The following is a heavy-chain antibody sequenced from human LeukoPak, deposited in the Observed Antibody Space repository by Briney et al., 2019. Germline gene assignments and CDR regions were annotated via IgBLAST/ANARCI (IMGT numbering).Heavy chain of an antibody. Sequence: ASVKVSCKVSGYTLTELSMHWVRQAPGKGLEWVGGFDPEDGETIYAQKFQGRVTMTEDTSTDTAYMELSSLRSEDTAVYYCARVTGGDPPTYYFDYWGQGTLVTVSS. CDR2: FDPEDGET. CDR3: ARVTGGDPPTYYFDY. V-gene: IGHV1-24*01. CDR1: GYTLTELS. D-gene: IGHD2-21*01. J-gene: IGHJ4*02.